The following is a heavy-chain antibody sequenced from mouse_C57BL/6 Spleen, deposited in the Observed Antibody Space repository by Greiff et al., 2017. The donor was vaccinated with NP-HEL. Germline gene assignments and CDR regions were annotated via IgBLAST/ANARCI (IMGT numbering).Heavy chain of an antibody. V-gene: IGHV1-63*01. CDR3: ARGIIDYGSSFPYAMDD. CDR1: GYTFTNYW. J-gene: IGHJ4*01. D-gene: IGHD1-1*01. Sequence: QVQLQQSGAELVRPGTSVKMSCKASGYTFTNYWIGWAKQRPGHGLEWIGDIYPGGGYTNYNEKFKGKATLTADKSSSTAYMQFSSLTSEDSAIYYWARGIIDYGSSFPYAMDDWGQGTSVTVSS. CDR2: IYPGGGYT.